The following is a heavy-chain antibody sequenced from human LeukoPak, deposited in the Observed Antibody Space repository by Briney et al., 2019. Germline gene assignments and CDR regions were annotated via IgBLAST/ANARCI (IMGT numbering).Heavy chain of an antibody. CDR1: GFTFSSYS. V-gene: IGHV3-21*01. J-gene: IGHJ4*02. CDR2: ISSSSSYI. D-gene: IGHD6-19*01. CDR3: AREQWLDNYFDY. Sequence: GGSLRLSCAASGFTFSSYSMTWVRQAPGKGLEWVSSISSSSSYIYYADSVKGRFTISRDNAKNSLYLQMNSLRAEDTAVYYCAREQWLDNYFDYWGQGTLVTVPS.